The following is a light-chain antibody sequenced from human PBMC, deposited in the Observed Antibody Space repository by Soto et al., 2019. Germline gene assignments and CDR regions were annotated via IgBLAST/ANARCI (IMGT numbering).Light chain of an antibody. CDR1: SSDVGNYNY. CDR2: EVS. CDR3: SSYTTRSTLV. Sequence: QSALTQPASVSGSPGQSITISCTGTSSDVGNYNYVSWYQQHPGKAPKLMIYEVSNRPSGVSHRFSGSKSGNTASLTISGLQAVDEADYYCSSYTTRSTLVFGGGTKLTVL. J-gene: IGLJ3*02. V-gene: IGLV2-14*01.